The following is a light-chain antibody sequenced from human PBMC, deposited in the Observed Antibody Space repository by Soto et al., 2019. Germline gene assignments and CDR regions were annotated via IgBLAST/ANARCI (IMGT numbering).Light chain of an antibody. CDR3: ASFRSGTILV. Sequence: QSALTQPASVSGSPGQSVTISCTGPRSDIGDSNFISWYQHSPGEAPRLLIYEVNNRPSGVSKRFYGSKAGNTAALTISGLLDDDEADYFCASFRSGTILVFGSGTMVTVL. CDR2: EVN. V-gene: IGLV2-14*01. CDR1: RSDIGDSNF. J-gene: IGLJ6*01.